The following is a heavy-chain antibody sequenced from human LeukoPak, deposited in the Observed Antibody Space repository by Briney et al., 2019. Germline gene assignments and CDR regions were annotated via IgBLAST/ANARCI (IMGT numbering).Heavy chain of an antibody. CDR1: GFTYSSYS. CDR3: ARIDYYDSSGLFDY. V-gene: IGHV3-21*01. CDR2: ISSSSSYI. J-gene: IGHJ4*02. D-gene: IGHD3-22*01. Sequence: PGGSLRLXCAASGFTYSSYSMNWVRQAPGKGLESVSSISSSSSYIYYADSVKGRFTISRDNAKNSLYLQMNSLRAEDTAVYYCARIDYYDSSGLFDYWGQGTLVTVSS.